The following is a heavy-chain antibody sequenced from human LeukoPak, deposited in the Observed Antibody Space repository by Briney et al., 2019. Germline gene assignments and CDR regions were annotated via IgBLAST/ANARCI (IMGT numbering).Heavy chain of an antibody. CDR1: GFTFSSYA. CDR2: ISYDGSNK. J-gene: IGHJ4*02. D-gene: IGHD6-13*01. V-gene: IGHV3-30*04. CDR3: ARVKNHRGIAVAGSDY. Sequence: GGSLRLSCAASGFTFSSYAMHWVRQAPGKGLEGVAVISYDGSNKYYADSVKGRFTISRDNSKNTLYLQMNSLRAEDTAVYYCARVKNHRGIAVAGSDYWGQGTLVTVSS.